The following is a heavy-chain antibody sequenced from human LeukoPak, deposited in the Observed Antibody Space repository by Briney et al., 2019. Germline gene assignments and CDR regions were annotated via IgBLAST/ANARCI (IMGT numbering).Heavy chain of an antibody. J-gene: IGHJ4*02. CDR1: GYTFTSYG. CDR2: ISAYNGNT. D-gene: IGHD2-2*01. CDR3: ARDRGTRLYCSSTSCYLYFDY. V-gene: IGHV1-18*01. Sequence: ASVKVSCKASGYTFTSYGISWVRQAPGQGLEWMGWISAYNGNTNYAQKLQGRVTMTTDTSTSTAYMELRSLRSDDTAVYYCARDRGTRLYCSSTSCYLYFDYWGQGTLVTVSS.